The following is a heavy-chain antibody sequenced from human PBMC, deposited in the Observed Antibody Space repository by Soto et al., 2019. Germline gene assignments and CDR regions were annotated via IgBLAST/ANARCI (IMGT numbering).Heavy chain of an antibody. CDR3: ARDHIAARHYGMDV. J-gene: IGHJ6*02. D-gene: IGHD6-6*01. CDR1: GGSISSGGYY. V-gene: IGHV4-31*03. Sequence: SETLSLTCTVSGGSISSGGYYWSWIRQHPGKGLEWIGYTYYSGSTYYNPSLKSRVTISVDTSKNQFSLKLSSVAAADTAVYYCARDHIAARHYGMDVWGQGTTVTVSS. CDR2: TYYSGST.